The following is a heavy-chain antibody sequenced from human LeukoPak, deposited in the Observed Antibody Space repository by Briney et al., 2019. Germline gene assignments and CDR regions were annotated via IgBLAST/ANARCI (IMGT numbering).Heavy chain of an antibody. J-gene: IGHJ4*02. D-gene: IGHD3-10*01. CDR1: GGSISSSNW. Sequence: SGTLSLTCAVSGGSISSSNWWSWVRQPPGKGLERIGEIYHSGSTNYNPSLKSRVTISVDKSKNQFSLKLSSVTAADTAVYYCARASFKYGSGSYFDYWGQGTLVTVSS. V-gene: IGHV4-4*02. CDR2: IYHSGST. CDR3: ARASFKYGSGSYFDY.